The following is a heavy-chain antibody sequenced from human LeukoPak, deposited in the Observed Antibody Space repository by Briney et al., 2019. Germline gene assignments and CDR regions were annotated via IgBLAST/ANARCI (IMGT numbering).Heavy chain of an antibody. CDR1: GFTFSSYA. CDR3: ARSKSCSSPNFDY. J-gene: IGHJ4*02. V-gene: IGHV3-30-3*01. Sequence: GGSLRLSCAASGFTFSSYAMHWVRQAPGKGLEWVAIISYDGSNKYYADSVKGRFTISRDNSKSTLYLQMNSLRAEDTAVYYCARSKSCSSPNFDYWGQGTLVTVSS. D-gene: IGHD6-6*01. CDR2: ISYDGSNK.